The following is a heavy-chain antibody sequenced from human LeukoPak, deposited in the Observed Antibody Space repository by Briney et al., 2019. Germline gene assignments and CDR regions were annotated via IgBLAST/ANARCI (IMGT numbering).Heavy chain of an antibody. V-gene: IGHV4-61*02. CDR1: GGSISSGSYY. CDR2: IYTTGST. D-gene: IGHD3-10*01. CDR3: ARVLDYYGSGSRDFDY. Sequence: SETLSLTCTVSGGSISSGSYYWSWIRQPAGKGLDWIGRIYTTGSTNYNPSLKSRVTISVDTSKNQFSLKLTSVTAADTAVYYCARVLDYYGSGSRDFDYWGQGILVTVSS. J-gene: IGHJ4*02.